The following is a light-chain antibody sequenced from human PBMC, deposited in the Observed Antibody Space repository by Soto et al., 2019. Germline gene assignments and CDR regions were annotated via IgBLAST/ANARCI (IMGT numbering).Light chain of an antibody. CDR3: QQRSNWPPL. CDR1: QSVSSY. V-gene: IGKV3-11*01. J-gene: IGKJ3*01. Sequence: EIVLTQSPATLSLSPGERATLSCRPSQSVSSYLAWYQQKPGQAPRLLIYDASNRATGIPARFSGSGSGTDFTLTISSLEPEDFAVYYCQQRSNWPPLFGPGTKVDIK. CDR2: DAS.